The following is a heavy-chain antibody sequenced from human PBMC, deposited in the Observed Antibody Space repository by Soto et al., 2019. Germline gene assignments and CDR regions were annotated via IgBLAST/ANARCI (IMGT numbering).Heavy chain of an antibody. Sequence: ASVKVSCKASSYTFTSFGIIWVRQAPGQRLEWMGWINAGNGNTKYSQKFQGRVTITRDTSASTAYMELSSLRSEDTAVYYCARSIVVLHALDYWGQGTLVTVSS. D-gene: IGHD2-21*01. CDR1: SYTFTSFG. J-gene: IGHJ4*02. CDR2: INAGNGNT. CDR3: ARSIVVLHALDY. V-gene: IGHV1-3*01.